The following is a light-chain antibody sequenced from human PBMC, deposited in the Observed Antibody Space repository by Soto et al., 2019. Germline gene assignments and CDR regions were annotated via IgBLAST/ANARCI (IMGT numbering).Light chain of an antibody. J-gene: IGKJ1*01. CDR3: QQSYATPWT. CDR1: ENIASY. CDR2: AAS. Sequence: DIQETQSPSSLSASVGDRVTITCRASENIASYLNWYQQKPGKGPTLLVYAASSLESGAPPRFSGSVSGTEFTLTITNLQSDDLATYFCQQSYATPWTFGQGTKV. V-gene: IGKV1-39*01.